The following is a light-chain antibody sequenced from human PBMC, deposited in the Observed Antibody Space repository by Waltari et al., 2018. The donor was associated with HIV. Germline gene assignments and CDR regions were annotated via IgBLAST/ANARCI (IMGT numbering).Light chain of an antibody. CDR1: NIGSKS. V-gene: IGLV3-21*04. Sequence: SYVLTQPPSVSVAPGKTARFPCGGNNIGSKSVHWSQQKPGQAPILVIYYYSDRPSGIPERFSGSNSGNTATLTISRVEAGDEADYYCQVWDSSRDHPVVFGGGTKLTVL. CDR3: QVWDSSRDHPVV. CDR2: YYS. J-gene: IGLJ2*01.